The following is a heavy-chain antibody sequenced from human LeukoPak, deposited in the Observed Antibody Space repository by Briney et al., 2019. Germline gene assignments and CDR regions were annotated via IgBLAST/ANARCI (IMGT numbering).Heavy chain of an antibody. CDR1: GGSISSYY. CDR2: IYYSGST. CDR3: ARAYDFWSGYYDY. V-gene: IGHV4-59*01. D-gene: IGHD3-3*01. J-gene: IGHJ4*02. Sequence: SETLSLTCTVSGGSISSYYWSWIRQPPGKGLEWIGYIYYSGSTNYNPSLKSRVTISVDTSKNQFSLKLSSVTAADTAVYYCARAYDFWSGYYDYWGQGTLVTVSP.